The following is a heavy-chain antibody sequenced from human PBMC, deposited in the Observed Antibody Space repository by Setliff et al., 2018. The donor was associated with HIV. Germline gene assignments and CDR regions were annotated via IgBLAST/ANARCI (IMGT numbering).Heavy chain of an antibody. D-gene: IGHD2-2*01. V-gene: IGHV4-4*07. CDR1: GGSISSYY. CDR3: AREVRVVLPAAASGNYYYYYYMDV. Sequence: SETLSLTCTVSGGSISSYYGSWIRQSAGKGLEWIGRIYSSGSTNYNPSLKSRVTMSVDTSKNQFSLRLSSVTAADTAVYYCAREVRVVLPAAASGNYYYYYYMDVWGKGTTVTVSS. CDR2: IYSSGST. J-gene: IGHJ6*03.